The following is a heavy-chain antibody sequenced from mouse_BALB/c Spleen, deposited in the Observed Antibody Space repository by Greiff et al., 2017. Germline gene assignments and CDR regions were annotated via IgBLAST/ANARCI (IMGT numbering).Heavy chain of an antibody. J-gene: IGHJ2*01. Sequence: EVKLQESGGGLVKPGGSLKLSCAASGFAFSSYDMSWVRQTPEKRLEWVAYISSGGGSTYYPDTVKGRFTISRDNAKNTLYLQMSSLKSEDTAMYYCARQGDGYYPYYFDYWGQGTTLTVSS. V-gene: IGHV5-12-1*01. CDR3: ARQGDGYYPYYFDY. CDR1: GFAFSSYD. D-gene: IGHD2-3*01. CDR2: ISSGGGST.